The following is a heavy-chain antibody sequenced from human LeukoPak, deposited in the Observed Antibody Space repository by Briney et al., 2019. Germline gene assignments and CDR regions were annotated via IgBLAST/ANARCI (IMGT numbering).Heavy chain of an antibody. Sequence: GGSLRLSCAASGFTFSDHAMSWVRQAPAKGLEWVSSINGNGGGSYYIDSVKGRFTVSRDNAKNSLYLQMNSLRVEDTAVYSCVRGESGIQENSFDIWGQGTLVTVSS. CDR2: INGNGGGS. J-gene: IGHJ3*02. D-gene: IGHD3-16*01. CDR3: VRGESGIQENSFDI. CDR1: GFTFSDHA. V-gene: IGHV3-23*01.